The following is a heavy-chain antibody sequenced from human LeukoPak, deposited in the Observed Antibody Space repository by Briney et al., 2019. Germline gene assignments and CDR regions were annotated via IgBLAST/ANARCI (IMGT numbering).Heavy chain of an antibody. CDR3: AGGSSNYGAWFDP. J-gene: IGHJ5*02. Sequence: GGSLRLSCAASGFTFSSYAMHWVRQAPGKGLEWVAVISYDGSNKYYADSVKGRFTISRDNSENTLYLQMNSLRAEDTAVYYCAGGSSNYGAWFDPWGQGTLVTVSS. CDR1: GFTFSSYA. V-gene: IGHV3-30*04. D-gene: IGHD4-11*01. CDR2: ISYDGSNK.